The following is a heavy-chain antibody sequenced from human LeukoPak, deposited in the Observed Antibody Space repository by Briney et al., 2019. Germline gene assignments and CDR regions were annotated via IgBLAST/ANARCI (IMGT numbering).Heavy chain of an antibody. CDR1: GYTFTAYY. CDR2: INSDNGDT. J-gene: IGHJ3*02. CDR3: ARDEAASPWNAFDI. D-gene: IGHD6-13*01. V-gene: IGHV1-2*02. Sequence: ASVKVSCKASGYTFTAYYIHWVRQAPGQGLEWMGWINSDNGDTNYAQKFQGRVTMTRDTSISTAYMEMSSLRADDTAVYYCARDEAASPWNAFDIWGQGTMVTVSS.